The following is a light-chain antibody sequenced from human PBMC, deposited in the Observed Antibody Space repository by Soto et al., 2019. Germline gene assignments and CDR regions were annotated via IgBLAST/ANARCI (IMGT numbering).Light chain of an antibody. J-gene: IGLJ1*01. CDR1: SSDIGRYNF. CDR2: EAT. CDR3: TSYTTTSPDV. Sequence: QSVLTQPASMSGSPGQSITISCTGTSSDIGRYNFVSWYQHHPGKAPKLIIYEATKRPSGVSYRFSGSKSGNTASLTISGLQAEDEADYYSTSYTTTSPDVFGTGTKGTVL. V-gene: IGLV2-14*01.